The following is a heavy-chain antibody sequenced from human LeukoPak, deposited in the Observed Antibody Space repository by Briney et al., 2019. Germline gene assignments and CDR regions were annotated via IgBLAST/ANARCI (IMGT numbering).Heavy chain of an antibody. CDR1: GGSISRGGYY. CDR2: IYYSGST. V-gene: IGHV4-31*03. J-gene: IGHJ6*02. CDR3: ARDSSIANYYYYYGMDV. Sequence: SQTLSLTCTVSGGSISRGGYYWSWIRQHPGKGLERIVYIYYSGSTYYTPSLKSRVTISVDTSKNQFSLKLSSVTAADTAVYYCARDSSIANYYYYYGMDVWGQGATVTVSS.